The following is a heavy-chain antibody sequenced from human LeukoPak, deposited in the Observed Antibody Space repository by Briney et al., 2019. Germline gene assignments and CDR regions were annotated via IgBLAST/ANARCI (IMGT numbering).Heavy chain of an antibody. CDR3: AKDQSSSWINAQISLFDY. D-gene: IGHD6-13*01. CDR2: ITTADGNT. V-gene: IGHV3-23*01. Sequence: GGSLRLSCTASGFTFSSYTMTWVRQAPGKGLKWVSTITTADGNTYYADSVKGRFTVSRDDSKNTLYLQMNSLRAEDTAVYYCAKDQSSSWINAQISLFDYWGQGTLVTVSS. CDR1: GFTFSSYT. J-gene: IGHJ4*02.